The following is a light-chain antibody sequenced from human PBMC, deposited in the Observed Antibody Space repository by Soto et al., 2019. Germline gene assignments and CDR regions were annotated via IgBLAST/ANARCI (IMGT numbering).Light chain of an antibody. CDR3: RQYGRSLASA. CDR1: QTVRSNY. CDR2: GAS. V-gene: IGKV3-20*01. J-gene: IGKJ4*01. Sequence: EIVLTQSPGTLSLSPWERATLFCRASQTVRSNYLAWYQQRPGQAPRLLIYGASSRATGIPDRFSGSGSGTDFTLTISRLEPEDFAVYYCRQYGRSLASAIGGGTKVDIK.